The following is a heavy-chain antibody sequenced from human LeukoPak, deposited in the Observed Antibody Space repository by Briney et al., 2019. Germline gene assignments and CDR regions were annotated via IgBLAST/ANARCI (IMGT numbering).Heavy chain of an antibody. CDR2: IYTSGST. Sequence: PSETLSLTCTVSGGSSNNYYWSWIRQSAGKGLEWIGRIYTSGSTNYNPPLKSRVSMSVDTSKNQFSLRLRSVTAADTAVYYCARESGYYYDTSGYTFDYWGQGILVTVSS. CDR3: ARESGYYYDTSGYTFDY. CDR1: GGSSNNYY. V-gene: IGHV4-4*07. D-gene: IGHD3-22*01. J-gene: IGHJ4*02.